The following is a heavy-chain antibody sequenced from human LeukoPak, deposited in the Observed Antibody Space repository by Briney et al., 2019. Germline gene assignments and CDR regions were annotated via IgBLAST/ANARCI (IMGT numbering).Heavy chain of an antibody. V-gene: IGHV4-59*08. CDR2: IYYSGNT. D-gene: IGHD6-19*01. J-gene: IGHJ4*02. CDR1: GGSISSYY. Sequence: KSSETLSLTCTVSGGSISSYYWSWIRQPPGKGLEWIGYIYYSGNTNYNPSLKSRVTISVDMSKNQFSLKLSSVTAADTAVYYCARQSLPGYRSGWLFDYWGQGTLVTVSS. CDR3: ARQSLPGYRSGWLFDY.